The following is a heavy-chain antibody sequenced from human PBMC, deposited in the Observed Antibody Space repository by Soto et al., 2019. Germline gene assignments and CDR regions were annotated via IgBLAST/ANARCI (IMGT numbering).Heavy chain of an antibody. CDR1: GVSFSSCW. D-gene: IGHD4-17*01. J-gene: IGHJ4*02. CDR3: TTDDYGDYVPAY. Sequence: GGSRTLACAAGGVSFSSCWMNWVRQAPGKGLEWVGRIKSKTDGGTTDYAAPVKGRFTISRDDSKNTLYLQMNSLKTEDTAVYYCTTDDYGDYVPAYWGQGTLVPVSS. V-gene: IGHV3-15*07. CDR2: IKSKTDGGTT.